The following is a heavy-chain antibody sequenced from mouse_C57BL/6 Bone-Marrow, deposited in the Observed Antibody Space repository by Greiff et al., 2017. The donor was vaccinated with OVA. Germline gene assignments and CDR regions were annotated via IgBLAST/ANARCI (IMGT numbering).Heavy chain of an antibody. Sequence: EVQLVESGPVLVKPGASVKMSCKASGYTFTDYYMNWVKQSHGKSLEWIGVINPYNGGTSYNQKFKGKATLTVDKSSSTAYMELNSLTSEDSAVYYCAELGYWYFDVWGTGTTVTVSS. J-gene: IGHJ1*03. CDR3: AELGYWYFDV. D-gene: IGHD4-1*01. V-gene: IGHV1-19*01. CDR2: INPYNGGT. CDR1: GYTFTDYY.